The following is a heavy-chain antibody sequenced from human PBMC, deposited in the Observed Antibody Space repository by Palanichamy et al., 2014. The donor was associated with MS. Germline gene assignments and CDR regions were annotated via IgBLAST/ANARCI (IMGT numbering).Heavy chain of an antibody. D-gene: IGHD1-26*01. Sequence: VQLQHGAQDCEAFGDPALTCAVYVGPSVITTGAGSASPRKGLEWIGEINHSGSTNYNPSLKSRVAISVDTSKNQFSLQLSSVTAADTAVYYCARGLVGGSYGLDYWGQGTLVTVSS. J-gene: IGHJ4*02. CDR1: VGPSVITT. CDR3: ARGLVGGSYGLDY. V-gene: IGHV4-34*01. CDR2: INHSGST.